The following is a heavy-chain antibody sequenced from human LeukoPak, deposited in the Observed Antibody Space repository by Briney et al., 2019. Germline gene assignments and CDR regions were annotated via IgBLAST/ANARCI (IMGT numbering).Heavy chain of an antibody. J-gene: IGHJ6*02. D-gene: IGHD4-17*01. CDR3: ARDIDYGDSRDYYGMDV. V-gene: IGHV4-31*03. CDR1: GGSISSGGYY. Sequence: PSQTLSLTCTVSGGSISSGGYYWSWIRQHPGKGLEWIGYIYYSGSTYYNPSLKSRVTISVDTSKNQFSLKLSSVTAADTAVYYCARDIDYGDSRDYYGMDVWGQGTTVTVSS. CDR2: IYYSGST.